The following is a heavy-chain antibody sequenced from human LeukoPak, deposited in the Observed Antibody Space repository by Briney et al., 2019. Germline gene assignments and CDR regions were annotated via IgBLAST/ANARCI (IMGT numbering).Heavy chain of an antibody. CDR1: GGTFSSYA. CDR2: IIPIFGTA. D-gene: IGHD3-3*01. J-gene: IGHJ5*02. V-gene: IGHV1-69*05. CDR3: ARLYYDFWSGYYTKFDP. Sequence: SVKVSCKASGGTFSSYAISWVRQAPGQGLEWMGGIIPIFGTANYAQKFQGRVTITTDEPTSTAYMELSSLRSEDTAVYYCARLYYDFWSGYYTKFDPWGQGTLVTVSS.